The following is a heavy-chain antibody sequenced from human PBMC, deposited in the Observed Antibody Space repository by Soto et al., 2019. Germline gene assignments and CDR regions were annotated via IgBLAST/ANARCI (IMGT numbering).Heavy chain of an antibody. Sequence: AGESLKISCKGSGYSFTSYWISWVRQMPGKGLEWMGRIDPSDSYTNYSPSFQGHVTISADKSVSTAYLQWSSLKASDTAMYYCARGPEGGNSDSDKGYWGQGTLVTVSS. CDR3: ARGPEGGNSDSDKGY. CDR2: IDPSDSYT. CDR1: GYSFTSYW. D-gene: IGHD2-15*01. V-gene: IGHV5-10-1*01. J-gene: IGHJ4*02.